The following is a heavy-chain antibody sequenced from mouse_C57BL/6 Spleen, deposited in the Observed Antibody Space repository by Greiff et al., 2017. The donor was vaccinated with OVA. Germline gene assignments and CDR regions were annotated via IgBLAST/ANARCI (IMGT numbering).Heavy chain of an antibody. CDR2: INPSNGGT. CDR1: GYTFTSFW. CDR3: ASYDYEGAMDY. J-gene: IGHJ4*01. V-gene: IGHV1-53*01. Sequence: QVQLQQPGTELVKPGASVKLSCKASGYTFTSFWMHWVKQRPGQGLEWIGNINPSNGGTNYNEKFKSKATLTVDKSSSTAYMQLSSLSSEDSAVYYCASYDYEGAMDYWGQGTSVTVSS. D-gene: IGHD2-4*01.